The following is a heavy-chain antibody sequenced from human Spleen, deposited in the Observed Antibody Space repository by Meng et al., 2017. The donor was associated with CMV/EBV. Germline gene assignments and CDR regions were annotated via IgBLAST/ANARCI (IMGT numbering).Heavy chain of an antibody. V-gene: IGHV3-21*06. CDR3: AGFGVTITNGMDV. CDR2: ISTTSTYI. J-gene: IGHJ6*02. CDR1: GFTVSSNY. D-gene: IGHD3-3*01. Sequence: GESLKISCAASGFTVSSNYMSWVRQAPGKGLEWVSSISTTSTYIYYSDSVKGRFTISRDNAKNTLYLQMNSLRAEDTAVYFCAGFGVTITNGMDVWGQGTTVTVSS.